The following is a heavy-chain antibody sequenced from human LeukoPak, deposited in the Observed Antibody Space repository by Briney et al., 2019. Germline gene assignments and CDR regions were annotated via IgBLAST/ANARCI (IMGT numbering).Heavy chain of an antibody. CDR2: FDPEDGET. CDR3: ETLPIISGDY. D-gene: IGHD3-10*01. CDR1: GYTLTELS. J-gene: IGHJ4*02. V-gene: IGHV1-24*01. Sequence: GASVKVSCKVSGYTLTELSMHWVRQAPGKGLEWMGGFDPEDGETIYAQKFQGRVTMTEDTSTDTAYMELSSLRSEDTAAYYCETLPIISGDYWGQGTLVTVSS.